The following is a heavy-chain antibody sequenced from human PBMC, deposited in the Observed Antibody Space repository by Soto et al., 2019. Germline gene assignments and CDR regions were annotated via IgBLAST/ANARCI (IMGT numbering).Heavy chain of an antibody. D-gene: IGHD5-18*01. Sequence: GESLKISCAASGFTFSSYEMNWVRQAPGKGLEWVSYISSSGSTIYYADSVKGRFTISRDNAKNSLYLQMNSLRAEDTAVYYCARGYSYGYYYYYGMDVWGQGTTVTVSS. CDR3: ARGYSYGYYYYYGMDV. V-gene: IGHV3-48*03. J-gene: IGHJ6*02. CDR2: ISSSGSTI. CDR1: GFTFSSYE.